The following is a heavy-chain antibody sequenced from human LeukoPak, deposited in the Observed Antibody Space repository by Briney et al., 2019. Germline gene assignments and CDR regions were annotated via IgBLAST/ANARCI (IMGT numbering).Heavy chain of an antibody. CDR2: IDSDGSST. J-gene: IGHJ6*02. CDR1: GFTFSSYW. V-gene: IGHV3-74*01. CDR3: ARVRHGTGYYPHYYHYYGMDV. D-gene: IGHD3-22*01. Sequence: GGSLRLSCAASGFTFSSYWMHWVRQAPGKGRVWVSRIDSDGSSTSYADSVKGRFTSSRDSAKNTLYLQMNSLRAEDTAVYYCARVRHGTGYYPHYYHYYGMDVWGQGTTVTVSS.